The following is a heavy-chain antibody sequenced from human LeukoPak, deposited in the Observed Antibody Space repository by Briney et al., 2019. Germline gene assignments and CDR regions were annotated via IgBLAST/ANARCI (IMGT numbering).Heavy chain of an antibody. CDR3: ARIDLYGSGSYYADY. D-gene: IGHD3-10*01. Sequence: PSETLSLTCTVSGGSISNFYWNWIRQPPGKGLEWIGYIYYSGSTYYNPSLKSRVTISVDTSKNQFSLKLSSVTAADTAVYYCARIDLYGSGSYYADYWGQGTLVTVSS. CDR1: GGSISNFY. V-gene: IGHV4-59*08. CDR2: IYYSGST. J-gene: IGHJ4*02.